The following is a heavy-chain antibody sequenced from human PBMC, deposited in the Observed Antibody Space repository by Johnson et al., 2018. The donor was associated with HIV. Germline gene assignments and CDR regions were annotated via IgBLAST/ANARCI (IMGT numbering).Heavy chain of an antibody. D-gene: IGHD1-7*01. J-gene: IGHJ3*02. CDR2: INWNGGST. V-gene: IGHV3-20*04. Sequence: VQLVESGGGVVRPGGSLRLSCAASGFSFDDYGMSWVRQAPGKGLEWVSGINWNGGSTGYADSVKGRFTISRDNAKNSLYLQMNSLRAEDTAVYYCARDTVRGELELPDGFDIGGQGTMVTVSS. CDR3: ARDTVRGELELPDGFDI. CDR1: GFSFDDYG.